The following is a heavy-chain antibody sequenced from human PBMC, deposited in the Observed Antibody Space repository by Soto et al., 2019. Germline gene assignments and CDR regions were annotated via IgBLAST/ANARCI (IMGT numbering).Heavy chain of an antibody. V-gene: IGHV3-21*01. CDR2: ISSDSVWI. CDR3: ASGSYGYYSD. Sequence: PGGSLRLSCAASGFTFSSSTMNWVRQAPGKGLEWVSSISSDSVWIYYAASVKGRFTISRDNAKNSLFLQMSSLRAEDTAVYYCASGSYGYYSDWGQGTLVTVSS. D-gene: IGHD4-17*01. J-gene: IGHJ4*02. CDR1: GFTFSSST.